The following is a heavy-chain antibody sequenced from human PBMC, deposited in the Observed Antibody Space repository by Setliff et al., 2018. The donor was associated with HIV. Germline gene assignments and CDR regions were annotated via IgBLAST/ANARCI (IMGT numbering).Heavy chain of an antibody. D-gene: IGHD3-16*02. CDR2: IYTSGST. Sequence: PSETLSLTCTVSGGSISSGTSYWSWIRQPAGKGLEWIGRIYTSGSTNYNPALKSRVSISVDTSKNRFSLKLSPVTAADTAVYYCARETYEYVWGTYRYRPRHFDYWGQGTLVTVSS. V-gene: IGHV4-61*02. CDR3: ARETYEYVWGTYRYRPRHFDY. CDR1: GGSISSGTSY. J-gene: IGHJ4*02.